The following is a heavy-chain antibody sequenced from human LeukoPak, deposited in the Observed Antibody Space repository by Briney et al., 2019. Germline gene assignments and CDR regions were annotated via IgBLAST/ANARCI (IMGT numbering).Heavy chain of an antibody. CDR1: GYTFTSYY. CDR3: ARDHGYYYDSSGSSY. D-gene: IGHD3-22*01. J-gene: IGHJ4*02. V-gene: IGHV1-46*01. CDR2: INPSGGST. Sequence: ASVKVSCKASGYTFTSYYMHWVRQAPGQGLEWMGIINPSGGSTSYAQKFQGRVTMTRDTSTSTVYMELSSLRSEDTAVYYCARDHGYYYDSSGSSYWGQGTLVTVSS.